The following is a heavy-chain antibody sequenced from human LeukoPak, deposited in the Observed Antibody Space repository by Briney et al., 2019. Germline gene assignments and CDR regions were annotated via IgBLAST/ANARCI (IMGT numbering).Heavy chain of an antibody. V-gene: IGHV4-34*08. CDR2: INHSGST. CDR3: AGAELRLFDY. CDR1: GFTVSTNY. J-gene: IGHJ4*02. D-gene: IGHD3-3*01. Sequence: GSLRLSCAASGFTVSTNYMSWIRQPPGEGLEWIGEINHSGSTNYNPSLKSRVTISVDTSKNQFSLKLSSVTAADTAVYYCAGAELRLFDYWGQGTLVTVSS.